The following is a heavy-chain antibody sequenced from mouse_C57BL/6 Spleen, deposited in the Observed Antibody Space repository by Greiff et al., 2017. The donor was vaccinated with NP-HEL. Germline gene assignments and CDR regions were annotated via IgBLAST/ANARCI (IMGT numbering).Heavy chain of an antibody. CDR3: ARGDYGSSLWWYFDV. CDR1: GYTFTDYY. Sequence: QVQLQQSGAELVRPGASVKLSCKASGYTFTDYYINWVKQRPGQGLEWIARIYPGSGNTYYNEKFKGKATLTAEKSSSTAYMQLSSLTSEDSAVYFWARGDYGSSLWWYFDVWGTRTTVTVSS. J-gene: IGHJ1*03. CDR2: IYPGSGNT. V-gene: IGHV1-76*01. D-gene: IGHD1-1*01.